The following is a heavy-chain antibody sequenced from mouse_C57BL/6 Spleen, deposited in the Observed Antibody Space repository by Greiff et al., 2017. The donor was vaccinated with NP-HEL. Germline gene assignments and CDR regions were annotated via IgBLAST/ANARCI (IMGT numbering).Heavy chain of an antibody. CDR1: GYSITSGYY. V-gene: IGHV3-6*01. CDR2: ISYDGST. J-gene: IGHJ2*01. D-gene: IGHD2-3*01. Sequence: EVQRVESGPGLVKPSQSLSLTCSVTGYSITSGYYWNWIRQFPGNKLEWMGYISYDGSTNYNPSLKNRISITRDTSKNQFFLKLNSVTTEDTATYYCATYDGFFPYYFDYWGKGTTLTVSS. CDR3: ATYDGFFPYYFDY.